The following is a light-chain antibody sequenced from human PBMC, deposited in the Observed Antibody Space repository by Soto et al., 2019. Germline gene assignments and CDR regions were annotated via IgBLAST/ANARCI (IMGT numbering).Light chain of an antibody. CDR1: TAAITRAHF. CDR3: LLYYGGAHRI. J-gene: IGLJ2*01. CDR2: ATS. V-gene: IGLV7-43*01. Sequence: QTVVTQEPSLTVSPGGTVTLTFASSTAAITRAHFPTWCQQKPGQAPRALIYATSNKYSWTPARFSGSLLGGRAALRLSGVQPEDEADYYCLLYYGGAHRIFGGGTKLTVL.